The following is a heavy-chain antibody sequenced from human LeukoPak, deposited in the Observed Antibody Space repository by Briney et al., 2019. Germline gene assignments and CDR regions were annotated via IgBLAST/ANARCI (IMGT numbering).Heavy chain of an antibody. J-gene: IGHJ6*03. Sequence: GSSVKVSCKASGGTFSSYAISWVRQAPGQGLEWMGGIIPIFGTANYAQKFQGRVTITTDESTSTAYMELSSLRSEDTAVYYCARTHYGSGSWENYYYMDVWGKGTTVTVSS. CDR3: ARTHYGSGSWENYYYMDV. CDR2: IIPIFGTA. CDR1: GGTFSSYA. D-gene: IGHD3-10*01. V-gene: IGHV1-69*05.